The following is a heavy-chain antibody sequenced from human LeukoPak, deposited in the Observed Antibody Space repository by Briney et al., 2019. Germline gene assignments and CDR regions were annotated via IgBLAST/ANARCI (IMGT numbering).Heavy chain of an antibody. J-gene: IGHJ3*02. CDR1: GYTFTRYY. D-gene: IGHD2-2*02. Sequence: GASVKVSCKASGYTFTRYYMHWVPQAPGQGLEWMGWINPNSGGTNYAQKFQGRVTLTSDTSHRTAYMHLSRPSSTPPAPSSCARRYCSNTRCYNRAFDMWGQGTMVTVSS. CDR3: ARRYCSNTRCYNRAFDM. CDR2: INPNSGGT. V-gene: IGHV1-2*02.